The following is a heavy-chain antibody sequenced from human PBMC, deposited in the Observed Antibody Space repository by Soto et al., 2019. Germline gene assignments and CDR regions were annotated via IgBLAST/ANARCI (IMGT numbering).Heavy chain of an antibody. CDR3: ARESTSIVGPTYGMDV. V-gene: IGHV1-3*01. Sequence: KFQGRVTITRDTSATTVYMEMSSLRSEDTALYYCARESTSIVGPTYGMDVWGQGTTVTVSS. J-gene: IGHJ6*02. D-gene: IGHD1-26*01.